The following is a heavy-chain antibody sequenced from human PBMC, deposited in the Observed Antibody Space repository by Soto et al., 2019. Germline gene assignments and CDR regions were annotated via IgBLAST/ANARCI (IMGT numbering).Heavy chain of an antibody. CDR1: GGSISSYY. CDR3: ARVSRMEYYFDY. Sequence: QVQLQESGPGLVKPSETLSLTCTVSGGSISSYYWSWIRQPPGKGLEWIGYIYYSGSTNYNPSLKSRVTISVDTSKNQFSLKLRSVTAADTDVYYCARVSRMEYYFDYWGQGTLVTVSS. D-gene: IGHD3-3*01. J-gene: IGHJ4*02. CDR2: IYYSGST. V-gene: IGHV4-59*01.